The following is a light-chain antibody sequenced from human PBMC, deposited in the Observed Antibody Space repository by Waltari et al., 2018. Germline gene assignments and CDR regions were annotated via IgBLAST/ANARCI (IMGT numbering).Light chain of an antibody. CDR2: RNN. V-gene: IGLV1-44*01. Sequence: QSVLTQPPSASGTPGQRVPIPCSGSSSNIGSNSVNWYQQLPGTAPKILIYRNNERPSGVPDRFSGSKSGTSASLAISGLQSEDEADYYCAAWDDSLNGFYVFGTGTKVAVL. J-gene: IGLJ1*01. CDR3: AAWDDSLNGFYV. CDR1: SSNIGSNS.